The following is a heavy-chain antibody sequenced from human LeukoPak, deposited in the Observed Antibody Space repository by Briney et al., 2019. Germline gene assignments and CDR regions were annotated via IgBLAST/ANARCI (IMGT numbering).Heavy chain of an antibody. CDR1: GYTFNSYG. V-gene: IGHV1-18*01. J-gene: IGHJ3*02. CDR3: AKSSTHRYNWKSGQLHDTFDI. CDR2: IHTYNGHT. D-gene: IGHD1-20*01. Sequence: GASVKVSCKSSGYTFNSYGITWVRQAPGQGLEWMGWIHTYNGHTNYAHKLQGRVTMTTDKSTSTAYMELRSLRSDDTAVYYCAKSSTHRYNWKSGQLHDTFDIWGQGTMVTVSS.